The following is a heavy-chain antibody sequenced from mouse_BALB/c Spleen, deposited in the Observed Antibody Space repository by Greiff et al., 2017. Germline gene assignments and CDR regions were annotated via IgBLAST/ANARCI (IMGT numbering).Heavy chain of an antibody. V-gene: IGHV3-8*02. CDR3: ARWGNGKYYWDD. J-gene: IGHJ2*01. Sequence: VQLKESGPSLVKPSQTLSLTCSVTGDSITRGYWNWIRKFPGNKLEYMGDISYSGSTYYNPSLKSRISITRDTSKNQYYLQLNSVTTEDTATDYCARWGNGKYYWDDWGEGTTLTVSS. CDR2: ISYSGST. CDR1: GDSITRGY. D-gene: IGHD2-1*01.